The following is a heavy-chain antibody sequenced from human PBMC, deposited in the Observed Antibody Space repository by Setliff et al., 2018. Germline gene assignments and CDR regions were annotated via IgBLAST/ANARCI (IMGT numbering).Heavy chain of an antibody. CDR1: GFTFDVSG. V-gene: IGHV3-20*04. D-gene: IGHD2-21*01. CDR3: ARVFRRTLWSPFDY. Sequence: GGSLRLSCGTSGFTFDVSGMSWVRQAPGKGLEWVSSINWSGGSRAYADSVKGRFTISRDNAKNTLYLQMNSLRAEDTAVYYCARVFRRTLWSPFDYWGQGTLVTVSS. CDR2: INWSGGSR. J-gene: IGHJ4*02.